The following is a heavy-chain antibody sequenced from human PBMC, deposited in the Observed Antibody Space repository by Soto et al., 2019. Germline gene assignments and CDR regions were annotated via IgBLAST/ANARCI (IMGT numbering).Heavy chain of an antibody. CDR3: ARGTGAEARGLDF. J-gene: IGHJ4*02. V-gene: IGHV3-33*01. CDR2: LWYDGSNE. CDR1: GFRFNTYS. Sequence: GGSLRLSCAASGFRFNTYSMHWVRQAPAKGLEWVALLWYDGSNENYAAAVKGRFTISRDNSNNILYLQMNSLTADDTAVYYCARGTGAEARGLDFWGQGTLVTVSS. D-gene: IGHD3-10*01.